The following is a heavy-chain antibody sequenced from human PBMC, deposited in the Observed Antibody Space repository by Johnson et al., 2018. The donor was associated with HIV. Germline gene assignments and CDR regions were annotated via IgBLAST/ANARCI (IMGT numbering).Heavy chain of an antibody. D-gene: IGHD5-24*01. V-gene: IGHV3-11*01. CDR2: ISSSGSTI. CDR1: GFTFSDYY. CDR3: ANQGRWLQLPDAFDI. J-gene: IGHJ3*02. Sequence: QVQLAESGGGLVKPGGSLRLSCAASGFTFSDYYMSWIRQAPGKGLEWVSYISSSGSTIYYADSVKARFTISRDNAKNSLYLQMNSLRADDTALYYCANQGRWLQLPDAFDIWGQGTMVTVSS.